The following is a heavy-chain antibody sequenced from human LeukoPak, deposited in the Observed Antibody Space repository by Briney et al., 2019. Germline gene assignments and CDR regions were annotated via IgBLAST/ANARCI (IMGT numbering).Heavy chain of an antibody. CDR1: GFTFTTSA. D-gene: IGHD4-11*01. V-gene: IGHV1-58*01. J-gene: IGHJ6*04. CDR2: IAVGSGNT. CDR3: AAGGPADYRSIYDYGMDF. Sequence: GASMKVSCKASGFTFTTSAVQWVRQARGQRLEWIGWIAVGSGNTNYAQKFQERVIITRDMSTSTAYMELSSVRSEDTAVYYCAAGGPADYRSIYDYGMDFWGRGTTVTVSS.